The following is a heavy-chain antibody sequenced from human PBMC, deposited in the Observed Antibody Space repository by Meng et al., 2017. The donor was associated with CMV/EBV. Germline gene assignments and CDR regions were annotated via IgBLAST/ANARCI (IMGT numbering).Heavy chain of an antibody. CDR2: IIPVFETA. D-gene: IGHD1-26*01. V-gene: IGHV1-69*12. J-gene: IGHJ4*02. CDR3: ARGGDSWYSDY. Sequence: QVHLVQSSAEVKKPGSSVKVSCKTSGGTFSTFAISWVRQAPGEGLEWMGGIIPVFETANSAERFQDRVTITADDSTTTAYMELSSLRADDTALYFCARGGDSWYSDYWGQGTLVTVS. CDR1: GGTFSTFA.